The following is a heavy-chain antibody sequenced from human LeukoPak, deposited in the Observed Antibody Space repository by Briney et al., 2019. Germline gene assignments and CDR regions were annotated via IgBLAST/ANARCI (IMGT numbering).Heavy chain of an antibody. CDR3: ANEESLSSSEDDY. D-gene: IGHD6-6*01. Sequence: PGGSLRLSCAASGFSFSSYAMSWVRQAPGKGLEWVSAISGSGGSTYYADSVKGRFTISRDNSKNTLYLQMNSLRAEDTAVYYCANEESLSSSEDDYWGQGTLVTVSS. J-gene: IGHJ4*02. CDR1: GFSFSSYA. V-gene: IGHV3-23*01. CDR2: ISGSGGST.